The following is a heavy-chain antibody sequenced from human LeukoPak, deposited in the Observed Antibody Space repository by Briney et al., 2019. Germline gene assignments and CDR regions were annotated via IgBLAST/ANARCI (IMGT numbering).Heavy chain of an antibody. J-gene: IGHJ4*02. CDR3: AREIVGAIKSYLDY. Sequence: GGSLRLSCTASGFTFSSYWMSWVRQAPGKGLEWVANIRQDGGLKHYVDSVKGRFTISRDNAENSLYLQMNSLRAEDTAVYYCAREIVGAIKSYLDYWGQGTLVTASS. V-gene: IGHV3-7*01. CDR1: GFTFSSYW. CDR2: IRQDGGLK. D-gene: IGHD1-26*01.